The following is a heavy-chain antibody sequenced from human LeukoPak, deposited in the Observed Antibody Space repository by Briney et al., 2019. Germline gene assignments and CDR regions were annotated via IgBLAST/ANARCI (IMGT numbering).Heavy chain of an antibody. Sequence: TGGSLRLSCAASGFTVSSNYMSWVRQAPGKGLEWVSVIYSGGSTYYADSVKGRFTISRDNSKNTLYLQMNSLRAEDTAVYYCARDSGEASGMDVWGQGTTVTVSS. CDR1: GFTVSSNY. J-gene: IGHJ6*02. V-gene: IGHV3-66*01. CDR3: ARDSGEASGMDV. CDR2: IYSGGST.